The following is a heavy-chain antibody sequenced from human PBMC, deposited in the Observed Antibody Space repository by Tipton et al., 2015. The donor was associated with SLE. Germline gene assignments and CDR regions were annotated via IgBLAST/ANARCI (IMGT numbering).Heavy chain of an antibody. D-gene: IGHD2-21*02. Sequence: QLVQSGAEVRKPGSSVRVSCKASGDTFAYYTINWVRQAPGQSLEWMGQFIPIFTRSNLAQKFQGRVTLTTDDSTTTAYMELCSLTFEDTATYYCAKTSSVGTADWGQGTLVIVSS. CDR3: AKTSSVGTAD. J-gene: IGHJ4*02. CDR2: FIPIFTRS. CDR1: GDTFAYYT. V-gene: IGHV1-69*05.